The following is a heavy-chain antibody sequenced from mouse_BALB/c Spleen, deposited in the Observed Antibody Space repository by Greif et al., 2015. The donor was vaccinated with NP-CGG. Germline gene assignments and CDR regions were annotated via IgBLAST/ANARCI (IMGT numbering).Heavy chain of an antibody. CDR1: GFDFSRYW. V-gene: IGHV4-1*02. J-gene: IGHJ3*01. Sequence: DVMLVESGGGLVQPGGSLKLSCAASGFDFSRYWMSWVRQAPGKGLEWIGEINPDSSTINYTPSLKDKFIISRDNAKNTLYLQMSKVRSEDTALYYCARERGLRKGAWFAYWGQGTLVTVSA. CDR3: ARERGLRKGAWFAY. D-gene: IGHD2-2*01. CDR2: INPDSSTI.